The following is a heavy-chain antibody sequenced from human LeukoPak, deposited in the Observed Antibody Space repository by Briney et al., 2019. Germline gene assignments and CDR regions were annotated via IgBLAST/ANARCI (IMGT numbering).Heavy chain of an antibody. D-gene: IGHD2-2*01. Sequence: ASVKVSCKASGYTFTSYDINWVRQATGQGLEWMGWMNPNSGNTGYAQKFQGRVTMTRNTSISTAYMELSSLRSEDTAVYYCARGLSGTSWFYYYYYYVDVWGKGTTVTISS. J-gene: IGHJ6*03. CDR1: GYTFTSYD. V-gene: IGHV1-8*01. CDR2: MNPNSGNT. CDR3: ARGLSGTSWFYYYYYYVDV.